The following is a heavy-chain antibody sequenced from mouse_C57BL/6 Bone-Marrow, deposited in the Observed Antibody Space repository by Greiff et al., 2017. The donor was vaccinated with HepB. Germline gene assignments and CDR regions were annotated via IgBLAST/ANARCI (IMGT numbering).Heavy chain of an antibody. J-gene: IGHJ2*01. CDR3: ARSVITTPYYFDY. Sequence: QVHVKQSGAELARPGASVKLSCKASGYTFTSYGISWVKQRTRQGLEWIGEIYPRSGNTYCNEKFKGKATLTADKSSSTAYMELRSLTSEDSAVYFCARSVITTPYYFDYWGQGTTLTVSS. CDR1: GYTFTSYG. CDR2: IYPRSGNT. V-gene: IGHV1-81*01. D-gene: IGHD1-1*01.